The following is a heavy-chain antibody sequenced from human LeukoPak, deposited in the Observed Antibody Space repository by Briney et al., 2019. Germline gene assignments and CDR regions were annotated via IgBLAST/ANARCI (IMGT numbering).Heavy chain of an antibody. D-gene: IGHD5-18*01. CDR1: GYTFTDYY. V-gene: IGHV1-46*01. Sequence: ASVKVSCKASGYTFTDYYMHWVRQAPGQGLEWMGIINPSGGSTSYAQKFQGRVTMTRDTSTSTVYMELSSLRSEDTAVYYCARAGENLGYSYAAFDIWGQGTMVTVSS. J-gene: IGHJ3*02. CDR2: INPSGGST. CDR3: ARAGENLGYSYAAFDI.